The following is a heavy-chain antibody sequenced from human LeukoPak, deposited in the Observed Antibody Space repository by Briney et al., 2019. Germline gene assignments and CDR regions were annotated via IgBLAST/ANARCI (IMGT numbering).Heavy chain of an antibody. V-gene: IGHV4-30-4*08. Sequence: TLSLTCTVSGGSIRSSYYYWGWIRQPPGKGLEWIGYIYYSGSTYYNPSLKSRVTISVDTSKNQFSLKLSSVTAADTAVYYCAGYGGSGGYFDYWGQGTLVTVSS. D-gene: IGHD3-10*01. CDR2: IYYSGST. J-gene: IGHJ4*02. CDR1: GGSIRSSYYY. CDR3: AGYGGSGGYFDY.